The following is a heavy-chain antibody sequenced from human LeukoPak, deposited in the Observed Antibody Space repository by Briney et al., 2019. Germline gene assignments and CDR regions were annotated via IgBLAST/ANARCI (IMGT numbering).Heavy chain of an antibody. CDR3: ARAHHCHSGTCQPPGGAFDI. Sequence: SETLSLTCTVSGYSITSGYYWGWIRQPPGKGLEWIGSMYHSGTTYYNPSLRSRVTVSVDTSKNQFSLKVDSVTAADTAVYYCARAHHCHSGTCQPPGGAFDIWGQGTMVTVSS. CDR2: MYHSGTT. V-gene: IGHV4-38-2*02. D-gene: IGHD2/OR15-2a*01. CDR1: GYSITSGYY. J-gene: IGHJ3*02.